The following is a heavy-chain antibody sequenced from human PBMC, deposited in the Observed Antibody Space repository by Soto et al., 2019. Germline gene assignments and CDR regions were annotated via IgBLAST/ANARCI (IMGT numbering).Heavy chain of an antibody. J-gene: IGHJ4*02. CDR1: GITFSSYN. D-gene: IGHD3-16*02. V-gene: IGHV3-21*01. CDR3: ARDRGSIMITSGGVITD. Sequence: EVQLVESGGGLVKPGGSLRLSCAASGITFSSYNMNWVRQAPGKGLEWVSSISSSMSYISYADSVKGRFTISRDNAKNSPFLQMNSLRAEHTAVYYCARDRGSIMITSGGVITDWGQGTLVTVSS. CDR2: ISSSMSYI.